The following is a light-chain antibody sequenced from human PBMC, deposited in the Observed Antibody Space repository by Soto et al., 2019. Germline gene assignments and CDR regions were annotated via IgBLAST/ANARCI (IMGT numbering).Light chain of an antibody. CDR2: GAS. CDR3: QQYNNWPTWT. CDR1: QSVSSN. Sequence: EIVMTQSPATLSVSPGERSTLSGSSSQSVSSNLAWYQQKPGQAPRLLIYGASTRATGIPARFSGSGSGTEFTLTISSLQSEDFAVYYCQQYNNWPTWTFGQGTKVDI. V-gene: IGKV3-15*01. J-gene: IGKJ1*01.